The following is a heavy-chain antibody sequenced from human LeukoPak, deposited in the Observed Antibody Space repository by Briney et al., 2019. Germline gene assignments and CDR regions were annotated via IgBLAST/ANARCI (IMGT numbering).Heavy chain of an antibody. D-gene: IGHD6-13*01. V-gene: IGHV3-23*01. J-gene: IGHJ4*02. CDR1: GFNFIDYN. CDR3: AKSGSTSWYLDY. CDR2: ISGSGDNGDNT. Sequence: GGSLRLSCAGSGFNFIDYNMNWVRQAPGKGLEWVSAISGSGDNGDNTYYADPVKGQFTISRDNSKNTLYLQMNSLSAEDAAIYYCAKSGSTSWYLDYWGQGTLVTVSS.